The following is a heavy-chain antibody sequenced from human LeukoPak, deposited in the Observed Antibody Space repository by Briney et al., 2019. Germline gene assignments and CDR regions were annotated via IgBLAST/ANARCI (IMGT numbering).Heavy chain of an antibody. CDR3: ARQDEYYDILTGYRANWFDP. CDR2: IYTSGST. D-gene: IGHD3-9*01. J-gene: IGHJ5*02. CDR1: GGSISSYY. V-gene: IGHV4-4*09. Sequence: PSETLSLTCTVSGGSISSYYWSWIRQPPGKGLEWIGYIYTSGSTNYNPSLKSRVTISVDTSKNQFSLKLSSVTAADTAVYYCARQDEYYDILTGYRANWFDPWGQGTLVTVSS.